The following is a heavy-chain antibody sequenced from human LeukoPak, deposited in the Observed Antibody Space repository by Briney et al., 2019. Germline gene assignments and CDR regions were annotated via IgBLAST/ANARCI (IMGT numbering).Heavy chain of an antibody. J-gene: IGHJ4*02. CDR1: GFTFSSYS. V-gene: IGHV3-21*01. CDR2: ISSSSYI. D-gene: IGHD1-26*01. Sequence: GGSLRLSCAASGFTFSSYSMNWVRQAPGKGLEWVSSISSSSYIYYADSVKGRFTISRDNAKNSLYLQMNSLRAEDTAVYYCAREGELPYFDYWGQGTLVTVSS. CDR3: AREGELPYFDY.